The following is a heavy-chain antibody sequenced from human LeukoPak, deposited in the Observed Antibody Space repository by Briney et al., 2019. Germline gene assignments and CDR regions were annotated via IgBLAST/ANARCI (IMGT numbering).Heavy chain of an antibody. V-gene: IGHV4-34*01. J-gene: IGHJ5*02. CDR1: GGSFSGYY. Sequence: PSETLSLTCAVYGGSFSGYYWSWIRQPPGKGLEWIGEINHSGSTNYNPSLKSRVTISVDTSKNQFSLKLSSVTAADTAVYYCARDWGRYGFWSGYLNWFDPWGQGTLVTVSS. CDR3: ARDWGRYGFWSGYLNWFDP. CDR2: INHSGST. D-gene: IGHD3-3*01.